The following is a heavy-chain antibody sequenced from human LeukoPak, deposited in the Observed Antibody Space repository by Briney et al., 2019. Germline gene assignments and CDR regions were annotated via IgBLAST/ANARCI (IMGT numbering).Heavy chain of an antibody. V-gene: IGHV4-39*01. D-gene: IGHD6-19*01. Sequence: SETLSLTCTVSGGSISSSSYYWGWIRQPPGKGLEWIGSIYYSGSTYYNPSLKSRVTISVDTSKNQFSLKLSSVTAADTAVYYCARLGSGWQNYFDYWGQGTLVTVSS. J-gene: IGHJ4*02. CDR1: GGSISSSSYY. CDR3: ARLGSGWQNYFDY. CDR2: IYYSGST.